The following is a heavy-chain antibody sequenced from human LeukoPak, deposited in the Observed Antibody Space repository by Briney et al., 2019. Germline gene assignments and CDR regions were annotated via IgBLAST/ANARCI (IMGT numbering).Heavy chain of an antibody. J-gene: IGHJ5*02. D-gene: IGHD5-12*01. CDR1: GYTFTGYY. Sequence: ASVKVSCKASGYTFTGYYMHWVRQAPGQGLEWMGWINPNSGGTNYAQKFQGRVTMTRDTSISTAYMELSRLRSDDTAVYYCARDLARPIIPYNWFDPWGQGTLVTVSS. CDR3: ARDLARPIIPYNWFDP. CDR2: INPNSGGT. V-gene: IGHV1-2*02.